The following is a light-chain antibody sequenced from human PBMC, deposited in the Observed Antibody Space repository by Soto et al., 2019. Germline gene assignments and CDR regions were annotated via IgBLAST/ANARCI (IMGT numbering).Light chain of an antibody. J-gene: IGLJ2*01. CDR1: SSDVVV. CDR3: CSYGLTSAL. V-gene: IGLV2-11*01. CDR2: DVT. Sequence: QSALTQPRSVSGSPGQSVTISCTGTSSDVVVSWYQQHPGKAPKLIISDVTYRPSGVTDRFSVSKSGNTASLTISGLQAEDEADYYCCSYGLTSALLGAGTKLTLL.